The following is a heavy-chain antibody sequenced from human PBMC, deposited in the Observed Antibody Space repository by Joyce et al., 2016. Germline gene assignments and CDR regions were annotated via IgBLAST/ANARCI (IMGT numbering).Heavy chain of an antibody. D-gene: IGHD4-17*01. V-gene: IGHV1-8*01. J-gene: IGHJ5*02. CDR2: MNPTSGNI. Sequence: VQLVQSGAEVKKPGASVKVSCKASGYTFTSYDINWVRQATGQGLEWMGGMNPTSGNIAYAQKFQGRVTLTRNTSISTAYMELSSLRSEDTAVYYCARERNYGDLSFDPWGQGTLVTVSS. CDR3: ARERNYGDLSFDP. CDR1: GYTFTSYD.